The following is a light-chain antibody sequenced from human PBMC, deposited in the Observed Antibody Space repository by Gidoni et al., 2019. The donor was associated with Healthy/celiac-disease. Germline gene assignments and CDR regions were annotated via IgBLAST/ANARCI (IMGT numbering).Light chain of an antibody. CDR3: AAGDDSLSGYV. J-gene: IGLJ1*01. V-gene: IGLV1-47*02. CDR2: NNN. Sequence: QSVLTQPPSASGTPGQRVTLSCSGSSANIGSNYVYWYQQLPGTAPKLLIYNNNHRPSGVPDRVSGSKSGTSASLAISGLRSEDEADYYCAAGDDSLSGYVFGTGTKVTVL. CDR1: SANIGSNY.